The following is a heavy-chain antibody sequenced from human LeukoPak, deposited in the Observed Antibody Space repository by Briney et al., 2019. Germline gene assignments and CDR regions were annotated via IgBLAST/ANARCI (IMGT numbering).Heavy chain of an antibody. CDR1: GFTFDDYA. D-gene: IGHD5-12*01. Sequence: GGSLRLSCAASGFTFDDYAMHWVRQAPGKGLEWVSGISWNSGSIGYADSVKGRFTISRDNAKNSLYLQMNSLRAEDTALYYCAKDIVGYSGYDSNFDYWGQGTLVTVSS. CDR3: AKDIVGYSGYDSNFDY. J-gene: IGHJ4*02. CDR2: ISWNSGSI. V-gene: IGHV3-9*01.